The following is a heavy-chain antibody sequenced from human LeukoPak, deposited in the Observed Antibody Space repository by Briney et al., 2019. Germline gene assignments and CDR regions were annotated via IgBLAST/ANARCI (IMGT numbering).Heavy chain of an antibody. Sequence: GGSLRLSCAASGFTFSSYAMSWVRQAPGKGLEWVSAISGSGGSTYYADSVKGRFTISRDNSKNTLYLQMNSLTAEDTAVYYCAGRNPYGSGSYDYWGQGTPVTVSS. J-gene: IGHJ4*02. CDR2: ISGSGGST. V-gene: IGHV3-23*01. D-gene: IGHD3-10*01. CDR3: AGRNPYGSGSYDY. CDR1: GFTFSSYA.